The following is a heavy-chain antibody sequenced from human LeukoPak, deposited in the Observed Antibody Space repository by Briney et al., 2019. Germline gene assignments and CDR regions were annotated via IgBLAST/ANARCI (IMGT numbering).Heavy chain of an antibody. CDR1: GFTVSSNY. D-gene: IGHD3-22*01. V-gene: IGHV3-66*02. CDR3: ARVFVGGYYLDY. Sequence: SGGSLRLSCAASGFTVSSNYMSWVRQAPGKGLEWVSVIYSGGSTYYADSVKGRFTISRDNSKNTLYLQMNSLRAEDTAVYYCARVFVGGYYLDYWGQGTLVTVSS. J-gene: IGHJ4*02. CDR2: IYSGGST.